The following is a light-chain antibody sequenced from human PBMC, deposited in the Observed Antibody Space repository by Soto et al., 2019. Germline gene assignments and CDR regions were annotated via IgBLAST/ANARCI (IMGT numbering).Light chain of an antibody. V-gene: IGKV1-5*01. CDR1: QTISSW. CDR2: DAS. Sequence: DIQMTQSPSTLSASVGDRVTISCRASQTISSWLAWYQQRPGKAPKLLIYDASSLESGVPSRFSGSGSGTEFTLTISSLQPDDFATYYCQQHSASPWPFGQGTKV. J-gene: IGKJ1*01. CDR3: QQHSASPWP.